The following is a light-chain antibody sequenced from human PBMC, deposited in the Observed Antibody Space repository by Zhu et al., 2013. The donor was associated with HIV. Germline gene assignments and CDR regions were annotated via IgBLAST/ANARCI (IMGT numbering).Light chain of an antibody. CDR3: QQYGSSPPWT. CDR2: GAS. CDR1: QSVSSSF. Sequence: DIVLTQSPGTLSLSPGERATLSCRASQSVSSSFLAWYQQKPGQAPRLLMYGASSRGTGIPDRFSGSGSGTDFTLTISRLEPEDFAVYYCQQYGSSPPWTFGQGTKVEIK. J-gene: IGKJ1*01. V-gene: IGKV3-20*01.